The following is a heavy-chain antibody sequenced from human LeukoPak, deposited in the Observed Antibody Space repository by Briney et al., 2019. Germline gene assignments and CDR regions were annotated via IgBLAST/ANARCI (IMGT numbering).Heavy chain of an antibody. V-gene: IGHV4-38-2*01. CDR2: IYDSGST. J-gene: IGHJ4*02. Sequence: PSETLSLTCAVSGYSISSGYYWGWIRQPPGKGLEWFGGIYDSGSTSYNPSLKSRVTISVDTSKNQFSLKLSSVTAADTAVYYCARGDYYDNSGYLYYWGQGTLVTVSS. CDR1: GYSISSGYY. D-gene: IGHD3-22*01. CDR3: ARGDYYDNSGYLYY.